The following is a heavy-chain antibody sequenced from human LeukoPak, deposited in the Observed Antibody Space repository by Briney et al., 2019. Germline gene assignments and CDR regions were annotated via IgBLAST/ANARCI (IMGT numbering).Heavy chain of an antibody. J-gene: IGHJ4*02. CDR1: GFTFSSYA. V-gene: IGHV3-23*01. Sequence: PGGSLRLSCAASGFTFSSYAMSWVRQAPGKGLEWVSSISGSGGSTYYADSVKGRFTISRDNSKNTLYLQMNRLRAEDTAVYYCAKGQGITIFGVVITGFDYWGQGSLVTVSS. D-gene: IGHD3-3*01. CDR2: ISGSGGST. CDR3: AKGQGITIFGVVITGFDY.